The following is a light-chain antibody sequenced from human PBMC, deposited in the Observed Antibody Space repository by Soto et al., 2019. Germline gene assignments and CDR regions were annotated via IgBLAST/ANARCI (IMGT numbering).Light chain of an antibody. J-gene: IGLJ1*01. V-gene: IGLV1-40*01. Sequence: QSVLTQPPSVSGAQGQRVTISCTGSSSNIGAGYDVHWYQQLPGTAPKLLIYGNSNRPSGVPDRFSGSKSGTSASLAITGLQAEDEADYYCQSYDRSLSGSGVFGNGTKVTVL. CDR3: QSYDRSLSGSGV. CDR1: SSNIGAGYD. CDR2: GNS.